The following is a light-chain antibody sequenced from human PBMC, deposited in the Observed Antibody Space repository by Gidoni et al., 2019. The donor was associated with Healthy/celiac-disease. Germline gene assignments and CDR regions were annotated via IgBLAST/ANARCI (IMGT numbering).Light chain of an antibody. CDR3: QQLLT. J-gene: IGKJ4*01. CDR1: QGISSY. CDR2: AAS. Sequence: DIQLTQSPAFLSASVGDRVTITCRASQGISSYLAWYQQKPGKAPKLLIYAASTLQRGVPARFSGSGSGTEFTLTISSLQPEDFATYDCQQLLTFGGGTKVEIK. V-gene: IGKV1-9*01.